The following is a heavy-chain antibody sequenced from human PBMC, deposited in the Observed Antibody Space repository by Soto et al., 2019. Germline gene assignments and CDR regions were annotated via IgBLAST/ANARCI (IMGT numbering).Heavy chain of an antibody. D-gene: IGHD2-2*01. CDR2: IIPIFGTA. CDR1: GGTFSSYA. J-gene: IGHJ5*02. V-gene: IGHV1-69*13. CDR3: ARVNVPAAIPGPRFDP. Sequence: ASVKVSCKASGGTFSSYAISWVRQAPGQGLEWMGGIIPIFGTANYAQKFQGRVTITADESTSTAYMELSSLRSGDTAVYYCARVNVPAAIPGPRFDPWGQGTLVTVSS.